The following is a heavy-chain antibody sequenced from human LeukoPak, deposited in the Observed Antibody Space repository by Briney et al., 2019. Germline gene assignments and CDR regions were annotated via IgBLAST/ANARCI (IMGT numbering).Heavy chain of an antibody. J-gene: IGHJ4*02. V-gene: IGHV4-59*01. CDR1: GGSISGYY. CDR2: IYYCGGA. Sequence: SATLSLTCNVSGGSISGYYWSWIRQPPGKGLEWIGWIYYCGGANYNPSLKTRVTISIDTYKNQCTLKLSSVAAEDTAVDYCAVRSRSYQRRWGQGTLVTVSS. D-gene: IGHD3-10*01. CDR3: AVRSRSYQRR.